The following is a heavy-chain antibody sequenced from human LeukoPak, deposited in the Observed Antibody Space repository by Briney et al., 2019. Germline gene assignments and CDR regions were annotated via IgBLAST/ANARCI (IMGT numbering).Heavy chain of an antibody. CDR1: GGSISSYY. Sequence: KPSETLSLTCTVSGGSISSYYWSWIRQPPGKGLEWIGEINHSGSTNYNPSLKSRVTISVDTSKNQFSLKLSSVTAADTAVYYCARGQYPTRFPNDAFDIWGQGTMVTVSS. J-gene: IGHJ3*02. D-gene: IGHD2-21*01. V-gene: IGHV4-34*01. CDR3: ARGQYPTRFPNDAFDI. CDR2: INHSGST.